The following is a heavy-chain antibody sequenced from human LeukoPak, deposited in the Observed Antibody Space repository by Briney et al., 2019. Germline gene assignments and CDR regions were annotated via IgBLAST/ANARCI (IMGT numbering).Heavy chain of an antibody. CDR3: AKHRGQYFDY. J-gene: IGHJ4*02. D-gene: IGHD5-12*01. V-gene: IGHV3-30*18. CDR2: ISYDGSNK. Sequence: GGSLRLSCAASGFTFSSYGIHWVRQAPGKGLEWVAVISYDGSNKYYVDSVKGRFTISRDNSKNTLNLQMNSLRAEDTAVYYCAKHRGQYFDYWGQGTLVTVSS. CDR1: GFTFSSYG.